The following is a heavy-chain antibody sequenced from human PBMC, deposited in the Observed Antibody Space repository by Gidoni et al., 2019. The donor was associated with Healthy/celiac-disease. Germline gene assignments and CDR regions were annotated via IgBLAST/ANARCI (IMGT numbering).Heavy chain of an antibody. Sequence: EVQLVESGGGLVQPGGSLRLACAASGFTFSRYDMHWVRQATGKGLEWVSAIGTAGDTYYPGSAKGRFTISRENAKNSLYLQMNSLRAGDTAVYYCARDGGYSSSSGGGGMDVWGQGTTVTVSS. CDR2: IGTAGDT. J-gene: IGHJ6*02. CDR3: ARDGGYSSSSGGGGMDV. V-gene: IGHV3-13*01. D-gene: IGHD6-6*01. CDR1: GFTFSRYD.